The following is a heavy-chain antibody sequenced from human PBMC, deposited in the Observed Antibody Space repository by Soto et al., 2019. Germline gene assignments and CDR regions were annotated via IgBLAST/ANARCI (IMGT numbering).Heavy chain of an antibody. V-gene: IGHV3-66*01. CDR1: GFSVSSNY. CDR2: IYSGGST. Sequence: EVQLVESGGGLVQPGGSLRLSCAASGFSVSSNYMSWVRQAPGKGLEWVSVIYSGGSTYYSDSVKGRFSISRDNSKNTLYLQMNSLRAEDTAVYYCARSITFGGVPLWGQGTLVTVSS. D-gene: IGHD3-16*01. CDR3: ARSITFGGVPL. J-gene: IGHJ4*02.